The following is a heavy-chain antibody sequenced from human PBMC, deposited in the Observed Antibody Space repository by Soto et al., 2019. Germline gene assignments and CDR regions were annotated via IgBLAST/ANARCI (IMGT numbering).Heavy chain of an antibody. CDR1: VYTCTGYY. J-gene: IGHJ4*02. Sequence: ASVKVACKASVYTCTGYYMHWVRQAPGQGLEWMGWNNPNSGGTNYAQKFQGWVTMTRDTSISTAYMELSRLRSDDTAVYYCARGYSSSLLFDYWGQGTLVTVSS. D-gene: IGHD6-6*01. V-gene: IGHV1-2*04. CDR3: ARGYSSSLLFDY. CDR2: NNPNSGGT.